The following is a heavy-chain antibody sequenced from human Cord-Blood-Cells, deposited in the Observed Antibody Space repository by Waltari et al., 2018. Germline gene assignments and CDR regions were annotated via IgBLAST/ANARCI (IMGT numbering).Heavy chain of an antibody. Sequence: QLQLQESGPGLVKPSETLSLTCTVSGGSISSSSYYWGWIRQPPGKGLEWIGSIYYSGSTYYNPSLKSRVTISVDTSKNQFSLKLSSVTAADTAVYYCARRILETAMVDYWGQGTLVTVSS. D-gene: IGHD5-18*01. J-gene: IGHJ4*02. CDR3: ARRILETAMVDY. CDR1: GGSISSSSYY. V-gene: IGHV4-39*07. CDR2: IYYSGST.